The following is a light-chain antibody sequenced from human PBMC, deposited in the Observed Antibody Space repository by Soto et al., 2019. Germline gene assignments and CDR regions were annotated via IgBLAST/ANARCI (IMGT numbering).Light chain of an antibody. CDR1: QNISSSS. CDR3: QQYGGSALYT. Sequence: EIVLTQSPGTLSLSPGERATLSCRASQNISSSSLAWYQQKPGQAPRLLIHAASSRATGIPDRFSGSGSGPDFPLTISRLEPEDFAVSYCQQYGGSALYTFGQGTKLEI. V-gene: IGKV3-20*01. CDR2: AAS. J-gene: IGKJ2*01.